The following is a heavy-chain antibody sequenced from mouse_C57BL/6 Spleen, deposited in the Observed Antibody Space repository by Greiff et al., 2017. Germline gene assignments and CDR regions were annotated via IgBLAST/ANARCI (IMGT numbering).Heavy chain of an antibody. CDR1: GYTFTSYW. D-gene: IGHD2-4*01. CDR2: INPSSGYT. J-gene: IGHJ2*01. Sequence: QVQLQQSGAELAKPGASVKLSCKASGYTFTSYWMHWVKQRPGQGLEWIGYINPSSGYTKYNQKFKDKATLTADNSSSTAYMQLSSLTYEDSAVYYCASLYYEYEGSFGYWGQGTTLTVSS. V-gene: IGHV1-7*01. CDR3: ASLYYEYEGSFGY.